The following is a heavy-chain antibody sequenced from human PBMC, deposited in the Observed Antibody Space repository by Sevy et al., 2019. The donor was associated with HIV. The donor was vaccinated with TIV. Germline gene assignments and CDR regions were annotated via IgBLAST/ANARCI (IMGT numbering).Heavy chain of an antibody. CDR2: VYYGGST. V-gene: IGHV4-59*01. CDR1: GGSFSNYY. Sequence: SETLSLTCSVSGGSFSNYYWNWIRQPPGKGLQWLGYVYYGGSTNYNPSLKSRVTISADTSKNDFSLRLSSVTAADTXXXXXXXXXXXXXXXXXVSWFDTWGQGTLVTVSS. CDR3: XXXXXXXXXXXXVSWFDT. J-gene: IGHJ5*02.